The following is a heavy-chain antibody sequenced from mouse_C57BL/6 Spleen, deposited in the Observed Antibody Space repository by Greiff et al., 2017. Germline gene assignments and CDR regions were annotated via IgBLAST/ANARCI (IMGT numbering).Heavy chain of an antibody. CDR3: ARGNYDEYDVRFAD. CDR2: ISYDGSN. CDR1: GYSITSGYY. D-gene: IGHD2-4*01. V-gene: IGHV3-6*01. J-gene: IGHJ3*01. Sequence: EVKLEESGPGLVKPSQSLSLTCSVSGYSITSGYYWNWIRQFPGNKLEWMGYISYDGSNNYNQSLKNRISITRDPSKNQFFLKLNSVTTEDTATYYCARGNYDEYDVRFADWGQGTPVTVSA.